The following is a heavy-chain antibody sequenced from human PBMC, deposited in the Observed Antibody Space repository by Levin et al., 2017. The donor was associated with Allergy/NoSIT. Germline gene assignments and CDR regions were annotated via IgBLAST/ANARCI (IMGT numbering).Heavy chain of an antibody. CDR1: GDSISSGYFH. V-gene: IGHV4-39*07. J-gene: IGHJ4*02. CDR2: IHYSGTT. Sequence: SETLSLTCTVSGDSISSGYFHWGWIRQSPGKGLEWMGTIHYSGTTYYNPSLKGRIIISVNTSKNQFSLMLGSVTAADTAVYYCAREKWGSTPPDFWGQGTLVSVSS. D-gene: IGHD1-26*01. CDR3: AREKWGSTPPDF.